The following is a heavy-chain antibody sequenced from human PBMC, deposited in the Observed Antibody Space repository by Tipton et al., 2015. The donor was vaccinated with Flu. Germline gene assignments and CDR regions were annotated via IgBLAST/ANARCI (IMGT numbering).Heavy chain of an antibody. D-gene: IGHD3-22*01. V-gene: IGHV5-51*01. Sequence: QLVQSGAEVKKPGESLKISCKGSGYSFTSYWIGWVRQMPGKGLEWMGIIYPGDSDTRYSPSFQGQVTISADKSISTAYLQWSSLKASDTAVYYCARRDYYDSSGYLADAFDIWGQGTMVTVSS. CDR2: IYPGDSDT. CDR1: GYSFTSYW. CDR3: ARRDYYDSSGYLADAFDI. J-gene: IGHJ3*02.